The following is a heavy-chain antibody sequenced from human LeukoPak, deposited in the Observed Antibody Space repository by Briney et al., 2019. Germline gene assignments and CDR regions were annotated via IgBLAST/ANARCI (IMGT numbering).Heavy chain of an antibody. D-gene: IGHD6-13*01. CDR2: ISYDGSNK. CDR3: ARDQMISAAGLDY. V-gene: IGHV3-30*03. Sequence: PGGSLRLSCAASGFTFSSYGMHWVRQASGKGLEWVAVISYDGSNKYFADSVKGRFTISRDNSKNTLYLQMNSLRAEDTAVFYCARDQMISAAGLDYWGQGTLVTVSS. J-gene: IGHJ4*02. CDR1: GFTFSSYG.